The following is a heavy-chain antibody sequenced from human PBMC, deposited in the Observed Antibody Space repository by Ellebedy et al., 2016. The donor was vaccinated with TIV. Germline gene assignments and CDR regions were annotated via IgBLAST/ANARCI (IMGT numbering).Heavy chain of an antibody. J-gene: IGHJ4*02. CDR2: INSDGRST. CDR3: ARGGRDQWLIDY. CDR1: GFTFSSNW. D-gene: IGHD6-19*01. V-gene: IGHV3-74*03. Sequence: GESLKISCVASGFTFSSNWMHWVRQAPGKGLVWVSRINSDGRSTTYADSVKGRFTISRDNAKNTLYVQMNSLRAEDTAVYYCARGGRDQWLIDYWGQGTLVTVSS.